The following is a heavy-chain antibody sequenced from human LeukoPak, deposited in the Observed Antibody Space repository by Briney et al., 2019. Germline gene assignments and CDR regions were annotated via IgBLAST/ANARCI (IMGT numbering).Heavy chain of an antibody. J-gene: IGHJ4*02. CDR3: ARHPSGSGWTN. CDR1: GGSISSSNW. V-gene: IGHV4-4*02. Sequence: ASGTLSLTCAVSGGSISSSNWWSWVRQPPGKGLEWIGEINHSGSTNYNPSLRSRVTISVDKSKNQFSLKLSSVPAADTAVYYCARHPSGSGWTNWGQGTLVTVSS. CDR2: INHSGST. D-gene: IGHD6-19*01.